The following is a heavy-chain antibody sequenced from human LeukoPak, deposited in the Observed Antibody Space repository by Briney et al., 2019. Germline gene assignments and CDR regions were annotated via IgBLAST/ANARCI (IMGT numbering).Heavy chain of an antibody. CDR2: VSPSSGIT. Sequence: GASVKDSCKASGYTFTLYYMHWVRQAPGQGLEWMAIVSPSSGITTYGQKFQGRVAVTRDTSTSTVYMELRSLRSEDTAVYYCARENTLITRGDYYYGMDVWGQGTTVIVSS. CDR1: GYTFTLYY. D-gene: IGHD1/OR15-1a*01. CDR3: ARENTLITRGDYYYGMDV. V-gene: IGHV1-46*01. J-gene: IGHJ6*02.